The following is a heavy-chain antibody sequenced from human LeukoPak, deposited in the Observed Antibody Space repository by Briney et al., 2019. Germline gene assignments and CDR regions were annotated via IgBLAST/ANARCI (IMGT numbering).Heavy chain of an antibody. D-gene: IGHD2-2*01. Sequence: GGSLRLSCAASGFTFSSYWMSWVRQAPGKGPEWVANIKQVGSEKYYVDSVKGRFTISRDDAKNSLYLQMNSLRAEDTAVYYCARDRDCSSTSCYVEDDAFDIWGQGTMVTVSS. J-gene: IGHJ3*02. V-gene: IGHV3-7*01. CDR1: GFTFSSYW. CDR2: IKQVGSEK. CDR3: ARDRDCSSTSCYVEDDAFDI.